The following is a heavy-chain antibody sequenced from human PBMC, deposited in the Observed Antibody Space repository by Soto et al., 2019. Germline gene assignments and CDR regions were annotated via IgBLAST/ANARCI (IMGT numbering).Heavy chain of an antibody. CDR1: GFTFSSYA. CDR2: ISYDGINK. D-gene: IGHD6-19*01. J-gene: IGHJ4*02. Sequence: QVQLVESGGGVVHPGRSLSLYCAASGFTFSSYAMHWVRQAPGNGLEWVAVISYDGINKYYADSVKCRFTISRDNSTNTLYLQMNRLRAEDTAVYYCARDPGQWLVRSRFDDWSQGILVTVSS. V-gene: IGHV3-30-3*01. CDR3: ARDPGQWLVRSRFDD.